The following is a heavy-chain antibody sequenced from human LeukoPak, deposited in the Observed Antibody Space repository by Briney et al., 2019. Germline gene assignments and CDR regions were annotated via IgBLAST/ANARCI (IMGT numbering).Heavy chain of an antibody. CDR1: GFTFSSYT. Sequence: PGGSLRLSCAASGFTFSSYTMHWVRQAPGKGLEWEAVISYDGNNKYYADSVKGRFTISRDNSKNTLYLQMNSLRAEDTAVYYCARDRRVGDTRLDYWGQGTLVTVSS. V-gene: IGHV3-30-3*01. D-gene: IGHD1-26*01. J-gene: IGHJ4*02. CDR3: ARDRRVGDTRLDY. CDR2: ISYDGNNK.